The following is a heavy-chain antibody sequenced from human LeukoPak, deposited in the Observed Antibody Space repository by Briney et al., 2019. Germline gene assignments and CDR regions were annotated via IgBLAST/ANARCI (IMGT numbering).Heavy chain of an antibody. V-gene: IGHV1-69*13. Sequence: GASVKVSCKASGGTFSSYAISWVRQAPGQGLEWMGGIIPIFGTANYAQKFQGRVTITADESTSTAYMELSSLRSEDTAVYYCARFGECGSGSCYFDYWGQGTLVTVSS. CDR2: IIPIFGTA. J-gene: IGHJ4*02. CDR3: ARFGECGSGSCYFDY. CDR1: GGTFSSYA. D-gene: IGHD3-10*01.